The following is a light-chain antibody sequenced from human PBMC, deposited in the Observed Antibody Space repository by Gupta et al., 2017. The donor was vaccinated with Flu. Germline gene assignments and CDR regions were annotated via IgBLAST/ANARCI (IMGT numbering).Light chain of an antibody. J-gene: IGKJ1*01. CDR1: QDNRND. V-gene: IGKV1-17*01. CDR2: AAS. CDR3: LQHKNYPWT. Sequence: SLSASVGDRVTITCRASQDNRNDLAWYQQKPGKAPKRLIYAASSLQSGVPSRFSGSGSGTEFTLTISSLQPEDFATYYCLQHKNYPWTFGQGTRVEI.